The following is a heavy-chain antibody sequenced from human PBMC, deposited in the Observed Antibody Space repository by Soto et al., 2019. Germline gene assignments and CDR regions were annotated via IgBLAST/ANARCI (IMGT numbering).Heavy chain of an antibody. CDR3: ARDRFLSSSSPPPTHYYYDCIDD. Sequence: GGSLRLSCAASGFTFSSYEMNWVRQAPGKGLEWVSYISSSGSTIYYADSVKGRFTISRDNAKNSLYLQMTSLRAEDTAVYYCARDRFLSSSSPPPTHYYYDCIDDCGQGTTVTVSS. D-gene: IGHD6-6*01. CDR1: GFTFSSYE. CDR2: ISSSGSTI. J-gene: IGHJ6*02. V-gene: IGHV3-48*03.